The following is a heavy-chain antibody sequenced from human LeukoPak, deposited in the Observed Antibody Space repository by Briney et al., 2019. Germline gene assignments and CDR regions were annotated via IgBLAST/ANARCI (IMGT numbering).Heavy chain of an antibody. CDR2: IYYSGST. CDR3: ARAVIGFYSGGSYRGGDYYPEYFQH. J-gene: IGHJ1*01. CDR1: GGSISSYY. V-gene: IGHV4-59*12. Sequence: SETLSLTCTVSGGSISSYYWSWIRQPPGKGLEWIGYIYYSGSTNYNPSLKSRVTISVDTSKNQFSLKLSSVTAADTAVYYCARAVIGFYSGGSYRGGDYYPEYFQHWGQGALVTVSS. D-gene: IGHD2-21*02.